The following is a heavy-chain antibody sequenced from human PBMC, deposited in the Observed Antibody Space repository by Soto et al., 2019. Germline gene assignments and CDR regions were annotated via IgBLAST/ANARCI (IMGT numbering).Heavy chain of an antibody. Sequence: QLQLQESGPGLVKPSETLSLTCSASGGSISSSSYFWDWIRQPPGKGLEWIASIHSSGSTYYNPSLKCRVTISIDTSKNQCSLKLSSVNAADTAVYYCGRRVRIAVAPFDYWGQGTLVIVSS. CDR2: IHSSGST. J-gene: IGHJ4*02. CDR3: GRRVRIAVAPFDY. CDR1: GGSISSSSYF. V-gene: IGHV4-39*01. D-gene: IGHD6-19*01.